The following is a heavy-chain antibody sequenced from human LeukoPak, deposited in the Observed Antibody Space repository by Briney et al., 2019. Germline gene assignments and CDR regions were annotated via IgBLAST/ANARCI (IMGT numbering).Heavy chain of an antibody. CDR2: ISSSSSYI. D-gene: IGHD2-21*02. CDR1: GFTFSSYS. J-gene: IGHJ3*02. Sequence: GGSLRLSCAASGFTFSSYSMNWVRQAPGKGLEWVSSISSSSSYIYYADSVKGRFTISRDNAKNSLYLQMNSLRAEDTVVYYCARVMWVAYCGGDCYSDAFDIWGQGTMVTVSS. V-gene: IGHV3-21*01. CDR3: ARVMWVAYCGGDCYSDAFDI.